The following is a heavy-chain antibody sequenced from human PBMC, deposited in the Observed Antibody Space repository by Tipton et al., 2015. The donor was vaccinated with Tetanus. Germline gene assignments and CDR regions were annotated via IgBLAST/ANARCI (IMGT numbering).Heavy chain of an antibody. CDR1: GFTFSRNA. Sequence: SLRLSCAASGFTFSRNAMHWVRQAPGKGLEWVSFISYDGSDGYYTSSVKGRFTVSRDNSRNTLYLDMNSLGVEDTGVYYCAREREAPRHYYYYSALDVWGEGTTVIVST. CDR3: AREREAPRHYYYYSALDV. V-gene: IGHV3-30*04. J-gene: IGHJ6*04. CDR2: ISYDGSDG.